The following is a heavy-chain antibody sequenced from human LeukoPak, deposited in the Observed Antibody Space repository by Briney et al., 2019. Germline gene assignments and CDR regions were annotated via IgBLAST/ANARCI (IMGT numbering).Heavy chain of an antibody. D-gene: IGHD2-15*01. CDR1: GFTFSSYA. CDR3: ARDLTVVVAATPNPDNWFDP. V-gene: IGHV3-30-3*01. Sequence: GGSLRLPCAASGFTFSSYAMHWVRQAPGKGLEWVAVISYDGSNKYYADSVKGRFTISRDNSKNTLYLQMNSLRAEDTAVYYCARDLTVVVAATPNPDNWFDPWGQGTLVTVST. CDR2: ISYDGSNK. J-gene: IGHJ5*02.